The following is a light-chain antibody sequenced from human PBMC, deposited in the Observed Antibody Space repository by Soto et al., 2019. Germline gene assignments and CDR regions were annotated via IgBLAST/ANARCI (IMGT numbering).Light chain of an antibody. Sequence: QSALTQPASVSGSPGQSITISCTGTSSDVGNHNYISWYQQYPGKAPKLIIYEVNNRPSGVSSRFSGSKSGNTASLTISGLQTEDEGDYYCNSYTTSSPVFGGGTQLTVL. CDR1: SSDVGNHNY. CDR2: EVN. V-gene: IGLV2-14*01. J-gene: IGLJ2*01. CDR3: NSYTTSSPV.